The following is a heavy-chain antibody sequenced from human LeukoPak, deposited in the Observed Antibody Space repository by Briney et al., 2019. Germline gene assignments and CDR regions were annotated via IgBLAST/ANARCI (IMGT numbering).Heavy chain of an antibody. V-gene: IGHV3-23*01. D-gene: IGHD4-17*01. CDR1: GFTFSSYA. CDR2: ISGSGGGT. CDR3: DTVTTNYYYCMDV. Sequence: GGSLRLSCAASGFTFSSYAMSWVRQAPGKGLEWVAAISGSGGGTYYADSVKGRFTISRDNSKNTLYLQMNSLRAEDTAIYYCDTVTTNYYYCMDVWGQGTLVTVSS. J-gene: IGHJ6*02.